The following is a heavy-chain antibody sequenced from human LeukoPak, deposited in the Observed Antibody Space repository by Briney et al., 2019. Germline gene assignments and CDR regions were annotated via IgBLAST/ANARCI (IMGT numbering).Heavy chain of an antibody. CDR3: ARGYYGMDL. J-gene: IGHJ6*02. CDR2: INSKTGDT. V-gene: IGHV1-2*02. CDR1: GYTFIGQY. Sequence: ASVKVSCKASGYTFIGQYLYWARQTPGQGLEWMGWINSKTGDTDSAQNFQGRVTMTRDTSVSTVYMELSRLTSDDTAVYYCARGYYGMDLWGQGTTVTVSS.